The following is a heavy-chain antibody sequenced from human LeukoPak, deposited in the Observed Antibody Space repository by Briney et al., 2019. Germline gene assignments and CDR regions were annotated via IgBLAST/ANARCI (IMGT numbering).Heavy chain of an antibody. CDR3: AEALIRSYGDYVGYYYGMDV. D-gene: IGHD4-17*01. CDR2: ISYDGSNK. Sequence: AGGSLRLSCAASGFTFSSYGMHWVRQAPGKGLEWVAVISYDGSNKYYADSVKGRFTISRDNSRNTLYLQMNSLRAEDTAVYYCAEALIRSYGDYVGYYYGMDVWGQGTTVTVSS. V-gene: IGHV3-30*18. J-gene: IGHJ6*02. CDR1: GFTFSSYG.